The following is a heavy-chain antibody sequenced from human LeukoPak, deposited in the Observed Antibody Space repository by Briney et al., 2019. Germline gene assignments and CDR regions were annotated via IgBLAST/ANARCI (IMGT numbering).Heavy chain of an antibody. J-gene: IGHJ3*02. CDR2: IYYSGST. D-gene: IGHD3-3*01. CDR3: ARWSGYSDAFDI. CDR1: GGSINNYY. V-gene: IGHV4-59*01. Sequence: PSETLSLTCTVSGGSINNYYWCWIRQPPGKGLEWIGYIYYSGSTNYNPSLKSRVTISVDRSKNQFSLKLSSVTAADTAVYYCARWSGYSDAFDIWGQGTMVTVSS.